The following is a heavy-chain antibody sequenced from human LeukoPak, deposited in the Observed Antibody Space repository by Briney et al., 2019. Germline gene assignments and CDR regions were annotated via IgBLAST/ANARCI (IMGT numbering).Heavy chain of an antibody. J-gene: IGHJ5*02. CDR2: IKSKTDGGTT. D-gene: IGHD2-8*01. CDR3: TTDRMIYATNWAVSWFDP. Sequence: GGSLRLSCTASGFSFSGYTMNWVRQAPGKGLEWVGRIKSKTDGGTTDYAAPVKGRFTISRDDSKNTLYLQMNSLKTEDTAVYYCTTDRMIYATNWAVSWFDPWGQGTLVTVSS. V-gene: IGHV3-15*01. CDR1: GFSFSGYT.